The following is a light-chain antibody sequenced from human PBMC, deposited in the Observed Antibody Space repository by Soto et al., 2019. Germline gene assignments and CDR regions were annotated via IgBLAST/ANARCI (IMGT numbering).Light chain of an antibody. CDR1: QSVSTNY. Sequence: EIVLTQSPGTLSLSPGERATLSCRASQSVSTNYLAWYQRKPGQAPRLLIYGASSRATDIPNRFSGSGSGTDFPLTLTGLKAEDFAVYYCQQYGSSPPTFGQGTKVELK. J-gene: IGKJ1*01. CDR3: QQYGSSPPT. V-gene: IGKV3-20*01. CDR2: GAS.